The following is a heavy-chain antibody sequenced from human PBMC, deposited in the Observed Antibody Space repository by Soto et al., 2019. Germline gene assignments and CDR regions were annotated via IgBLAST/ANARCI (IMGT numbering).Heavy chain of an antibody. Sequence: ASVKVPCKASRCTFTHYGISWVRQAPGQGLEWMGGISTNSGHTDYAQNLRGRVTMTTDTSTTTAYVELRGLRSDDTAVYYCAREEYRQLDHWGQGTLVTVSS. CDR3: AREEYRQLDH. J-gene: IGHJ5*02. D-gene: IGHD3-16*02. CDR2: ISTNSGHT. CDR1: RCTFTHYG. V-gene: IGHV1-18*04.